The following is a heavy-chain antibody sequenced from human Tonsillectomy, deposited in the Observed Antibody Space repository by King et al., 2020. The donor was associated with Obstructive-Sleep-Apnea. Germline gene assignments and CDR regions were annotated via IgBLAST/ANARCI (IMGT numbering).Heavy chain of an antibody. CDR2: IYYSGST. CDR3: ARSAPYYYDSSGPFDY. J-gene: IGHJ4*02. CDR1: GGSISSGGYY. D-gene: IGHD3-22*01. Sequence: LQLQESGPGLVKPSQTLSLTCTVSGGSISSGGYYWSWIRQHPGKGLEWIGYIYYSGSTYYNPSLKSRVTISVDTSKNQFSLKLSSVTAASTAVYYGARSAPYYYDSSGPFDYWGQGTLVTVSS. V-gene: IGHV4-31*03.